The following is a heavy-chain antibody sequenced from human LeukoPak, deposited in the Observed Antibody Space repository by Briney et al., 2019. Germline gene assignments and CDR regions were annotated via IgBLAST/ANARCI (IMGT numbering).Heavy chain of an antibody. CDR1: GGSFSGYY. CDR3: ARSGIVVVRRLRAFDI. V-gene: IGHV4-34*01. D-gene: IGHD3-22*01. CDR2: INHSGST. Sequence: PSETLSLTCAVYGGSFSGYYWSWIRQPPGKGLEWIGEINHSGSTNYNPSLKSRVTISVDTSKNQFSLKLSSVTAADTAVYYCARSGIVVVRRLRAFDIWGQGTMVTVSS. J-gene: IGHJ3*02.